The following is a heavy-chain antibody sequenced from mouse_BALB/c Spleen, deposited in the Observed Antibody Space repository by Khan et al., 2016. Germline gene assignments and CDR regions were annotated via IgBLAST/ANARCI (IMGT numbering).Heavy chain of an antibody. V-gene: IGHV2-4*02. CDR2: IRSGGST. Sequence: QVQLKESGPGLVQPSQSLSITCTVSGFSLTSYGVYWVRQPPGKGLEWLGVIRSGGSTDYNAAFISSLSISKDNSKSQAFFLMYSSVADDTAICYCDSPDGYYVYYAMDYWGQETSVTVSS. D-gene: IGHD2-3*01. CDR1: GFSLTSYG. CDR3: DSPDGYYVYYAMDY. J-gene: IGHJ4*01.